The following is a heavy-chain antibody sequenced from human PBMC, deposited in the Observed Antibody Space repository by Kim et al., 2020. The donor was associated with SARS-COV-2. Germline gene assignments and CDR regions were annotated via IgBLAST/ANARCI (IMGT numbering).Heavy chain of an antibody. CDR2: VDGDGTP. CDR1: GFTFRDYA. D-gene: IGHD2-8*01. V-gene: IGHV3-23*01. Sequence: GGSLRLSCAASGFTFRDYAMAWVRQAPGKGLECVSAVDGDGTPYYADSLKGRFTISRDNSKNKVYLKVNSLGSDDTAVYYCAKDKIRGYGDWYFDAWGRGTLVTVSS. J-gene: IGHJ2*01. CDR3: AKDKIRGYGDWYFDA.